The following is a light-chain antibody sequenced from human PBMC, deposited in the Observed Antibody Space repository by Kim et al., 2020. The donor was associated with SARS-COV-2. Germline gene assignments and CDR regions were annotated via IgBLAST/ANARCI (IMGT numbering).Light chain of an antibody. CDR3: QQYNSYPLT. CDR2: KAS. V-gene: IGKV1-5*03. J-gene: IGKJ4*01. Sequence: DIQMTQSPSTLSASVGDRVTITCRASQSISSWLAWYQQNPGKAPKLLIYKASSLESGVPSRFSGSGSETEFTLTISSLQPDDFATYYCQQYNSYPLTFGGGTKVDIK. CDR1: QSISSW.